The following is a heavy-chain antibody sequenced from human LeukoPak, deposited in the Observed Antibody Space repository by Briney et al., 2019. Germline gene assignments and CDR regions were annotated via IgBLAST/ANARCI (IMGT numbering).Heavy chain of an antibody. J-gene: IGHJ4*02. CDR3: ARGRSDHPMEYFDY. D-gene: IGHD1-14*01. Sequence: PGGSLRLSCAASGFTFSSYSMNWVRQAPGKGLEWVSSISSSSSYIYYAGSVKGRFTISRDNAKNSLYLQMNSLRAEDTAVYYCARGRSDHPMEYFDYWGQGTLVTVSS. CDR2: ISSSSSYI. CDR1: GFTFSSYS. V-gene: IGHV3-21*04.